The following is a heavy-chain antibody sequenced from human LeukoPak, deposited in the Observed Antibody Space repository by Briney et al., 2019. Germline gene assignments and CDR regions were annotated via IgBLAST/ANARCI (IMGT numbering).Heavy chain of an antibody. CDR2: TYYRSKWYN. CDR3: ARAQLMYSSGWYGYYYGMDV. J-gene: IGHJ6*04. D-gene: IGHD6-19*01. V-gene: IGHV6-1*01. CDR1: GDSVSSNSAA. Sequence: SQTLSLTCAISGDSVSSNSAAWNWIRQSPSRGLEWLGRTYYRSKWYNDYAVSVKSRITINPDTSKTQFSLQLNSVTPEDTAVYYCARAQLMYSSGWYGYYYGMDVWGKGTTVTVSS.